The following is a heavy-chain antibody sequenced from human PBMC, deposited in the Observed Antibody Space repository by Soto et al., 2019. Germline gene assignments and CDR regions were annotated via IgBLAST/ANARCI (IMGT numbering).Heavy chain of an antibody. CDR3: VGGRYYFDY. CDR1: GFPFTTYG. CDR2: ISYDGSNT. J-gene: IGHJ4*02. D-gene: IGHD3-10*01. V-gene: IGHV3-30*03. Sequence: QVQLVESGGGVVQPGRSLRLSCAASGFPFTTYGMHWVREGPGKGLEWVAVISYDGSNTYYADSVKGRFTISRDNSKNTLYLQMNSLRPEDTALHYCVGGRYYFDYRGQGTLVTVSS.